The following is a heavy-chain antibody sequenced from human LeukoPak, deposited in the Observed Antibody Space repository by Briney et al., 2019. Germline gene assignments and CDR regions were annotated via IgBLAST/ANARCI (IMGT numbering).Heavy chain of an antibody. Sequence: PGGSLRLSCAASGFTFSSYWMNWVRQAPGKGLVWVSRINSDGSNTKYADSVKGRFTISRDNAKNTLYLQMNSLRGEDTAVYYCARDPYSGGYGDYYYYYMDLWGQGTTVTISS. CDR2: INSDGSNT. CDR1: GFTFSSYW. D-gene: IGHD1-26*01. J-gene: IGHJ6*03. V-gene: IGHV3-74*01. CDR3: ARDPYSGGYGDYYYYYMDL.